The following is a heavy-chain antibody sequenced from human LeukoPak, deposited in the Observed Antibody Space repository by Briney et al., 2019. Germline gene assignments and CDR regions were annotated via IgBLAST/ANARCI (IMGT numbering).Heavy chain of an antibody. D-gene: IGHD1-26*01. V-gene: IGHV3-21*01. Sequence: GGSLRLSCAASGFTFSSYGMNWVRQAPGKGLEWVSSISSSSSYIYYADSVKGRFTISRDNAKNSLYLQMNSLRAEDTAVYYCARDPWETDAFDIWGQGTMVTVSS. CDR1: GFTFSSYG. CDR3: ARDPWETDAFDI. J-gene: IGHJ3*02. CDR2: ISSSSSYI.